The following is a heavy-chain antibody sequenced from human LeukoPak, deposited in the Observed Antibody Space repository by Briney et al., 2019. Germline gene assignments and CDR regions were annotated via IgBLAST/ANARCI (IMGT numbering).Heavy chain of an antibody. CDR1: GGSFSGYY. D-gene: IGHD1-26*01. V-gene: IGHV4-34*01. J-gene: IGHJ4*02. Sequence: SETLSLTCAVYGGSFSGYYWSWIRQPPGKGLEWIGEINHSGSTNYNPSLKSRVTISVDTSRNQFSLKLSSVTAADTAVYYCAASPVGSDAFDYWGQGTLVIVSS. CDR2: INHSGST. CDR3: AASPVGSDAFDY.